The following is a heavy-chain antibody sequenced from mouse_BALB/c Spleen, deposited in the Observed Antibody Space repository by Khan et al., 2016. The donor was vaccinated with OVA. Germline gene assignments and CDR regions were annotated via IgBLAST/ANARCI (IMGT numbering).Heavy chain of an antibody. D-gene: IGHD1-1*01. CDR3: ARRGLRWDFDY. J-gene: IGHJ2*01. CDR1: GYTFINYW. CDR2: INPSTGYT. Sequence: QVQLQQSGAELAKPGASVKMSCKASGYTFINYWILWVKQRPGQGLEWIGYINPSTGYTEYNQNFKDKATLTAEKSSSTAYMQLSSLTSEDSAVDYCARRGLRWDFDYWGQGTTLTVSS. V-gene: IGHV1-7*01.